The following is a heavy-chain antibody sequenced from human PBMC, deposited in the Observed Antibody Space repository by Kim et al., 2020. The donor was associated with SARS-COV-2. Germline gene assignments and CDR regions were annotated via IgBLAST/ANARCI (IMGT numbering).Heavy chain of an antibody. CDR3: AKDRRLYYDFCSGYDRPRDGMDV. Sequence: GGSLRLSCAASGFTFSSYAMIWVRQAPGKGLEWVSAISGSGGSTYYADSVKGRFTISRDNSKNTLYLQMNSLRAEDTAVYYCAKDRRLYYDFCSGYDRPRDGMDVWGQGTTVTVSS. CDR2: ISGSGGST. CDR1: GFTFSSYA. V-gene: IGHV3-23*01. D-gene: IGHD3-3*01. J-gene: IGHJ6*02.